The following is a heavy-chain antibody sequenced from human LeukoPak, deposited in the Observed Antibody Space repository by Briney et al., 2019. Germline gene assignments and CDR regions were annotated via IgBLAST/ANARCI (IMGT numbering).Heavy chain of an antibody. CDR3: ARRDHIIAAAGKFDY. CDR1: GYSFNSYW. CDR2: IYPGDSDT. J-gene: IGHJ4*02. Sequence: GESLKISCKGSGYSFNSYWIGWVRQMPGKGLEWMGIIYPGDSDTRYSPSFQGQVTISADKSISTAYLQWSSLKASDTAMYYCARRDHIIAAAGKFDYWGQGTLVTVSS. V-gene: IGHV5-51*01. D-gene: IGHD6-13*01.